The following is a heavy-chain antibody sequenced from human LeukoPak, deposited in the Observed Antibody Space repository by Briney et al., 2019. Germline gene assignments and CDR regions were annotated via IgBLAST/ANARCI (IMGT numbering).Heavy chain of an antibody. J-gene: IGHJ5*02. CDR3: AKALNVVVPATSRWFDP. D-gene: IGHD2-2*01. CDR2: ISDISVGAT. Sequence: GGSLSLSRAASGFTFCNCPMLGPPQAPGKGREWVSTISDISVGATSSAAPVKGRFTMSKDNSKTTLFLHMNSLTAEDTAVYYCAKALNVVVPATSRWFDPWGQGTLVTLSS. V-gene: IGHV3-23*01. CDR1: GFTFCNCP.